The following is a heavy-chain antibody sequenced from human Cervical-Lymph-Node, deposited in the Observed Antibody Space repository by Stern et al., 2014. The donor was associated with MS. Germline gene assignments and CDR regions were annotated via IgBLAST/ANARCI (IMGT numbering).Heavy chain of an antibody. J-gene: IGHJ5*02. D-gene: IGHD4-17*01. V-gene: IGHV1-69*01. CDR1: GGTFSSYA. CDR3: ASRYGDGNWFDP. CDR2: IIPIFGTA. Sequence: MQLVESGAEVKKPGSSVKVSCKASGGTFSSYAISWVRQAPGQGLEWMGGIIPIFGTANYAQKFQGRVTITADASTRPAYLELGSLRSEDTAGYYCASRYGDGNWFDPWGQGTLVTVSS.